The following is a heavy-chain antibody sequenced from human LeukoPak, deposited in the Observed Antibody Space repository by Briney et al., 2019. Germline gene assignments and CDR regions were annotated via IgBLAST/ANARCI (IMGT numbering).Heavy chain of an antibody. CDR1: GGSMRNYY. D-gene: IGHD3-16*01. Sequence: PSETLSLTCTVSGGSMRNYYWSWIRQPPGKGLEWIGYVYYTGSTSYNPSLETRVSTSFDASKNQFSLKVTSVTAADTAVYFCARSVREGYAYGFGYWGQGILVTVSS. J-gene: IGHJ4*02. CDR3: ARSVREGYAYGFGY. CDR2: VYYTGST. V-gene: IGHV4-59*13.